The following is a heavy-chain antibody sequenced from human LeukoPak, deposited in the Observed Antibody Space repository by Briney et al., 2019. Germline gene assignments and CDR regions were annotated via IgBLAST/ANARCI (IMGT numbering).Heavy chain of an antibody. CDR1: GFTFSNYG. CDR2: IRYDGSIK. CDR3: ARSPDILTGENFDY. D-gene: IGHD3-9*01. V-gene: IGHV3-30*02. Sequence: GGSLRLSCAASGFTFSNYGMQWVRQAPGKGLEWVAFIRYDGSIKHYADSVKGRFTISRDNAKNALYLQMNSLRAEDTAVYYCARSPDILTGENFDYWGQGTLVTVSS. J-gene: IGHJ4*02.